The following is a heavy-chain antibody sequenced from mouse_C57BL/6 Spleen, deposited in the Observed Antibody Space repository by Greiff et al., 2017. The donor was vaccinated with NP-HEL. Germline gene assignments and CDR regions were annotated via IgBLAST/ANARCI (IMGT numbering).Heavy chain of an antibody. CDR3: ARHGSSPFDY. V-gene: IGHV1-64*01. Sequence: QVQLKQPGAELVKPGASVKLSCKASGYTFTSYWMHWVKQRPGQGLEWIGMIHPNSGSTNYNEKFKSKATLTVDKSSSTAYMQLSSLTSEDSAVYYCARHGSSPFDYWGQGTTLTVSS. CDR1: GYTFTSYW. CDR2: IHPNSGST. D-gene: IGHD1-1*01. J-gene: IGHJ2*01.